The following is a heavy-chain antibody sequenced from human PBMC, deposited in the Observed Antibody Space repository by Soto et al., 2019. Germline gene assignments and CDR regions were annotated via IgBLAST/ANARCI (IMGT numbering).Heavy chain of an antibody. J-gene: IGHJ6*02. CDR1: GYSFTNND. CDR3: ARDVVRGVINYYYYGMDV. V-gene: IGHV1-8*01. D-gene: IGHD3-10*01. CDR2: MNPGSGDT. Sequence: GSSVKVSCKASGYSFTNNDVSWVRQATGQGLEWMGWMNPGSGDTGYAQKFQGRVTMTRDISIATAYMELSSLRSEDTAVYYCARDVVRGVINYYYYGMDVWGQGTTVTVSS.